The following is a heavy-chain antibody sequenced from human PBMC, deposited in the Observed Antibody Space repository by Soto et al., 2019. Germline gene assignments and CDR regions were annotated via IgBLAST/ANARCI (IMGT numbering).Heavy chain of an antibody. V-gene: IGHV3-9*01. Sequence: GGSLRLSCAASGFTFEAYSLHWVRQLPGKGLEWVAGISGDSGSSGYADSVRGRFTVSRDNAKNSLFLQMSSLSPEDTALYYCTKRRSARPGFDAFDLWGEGTMVTVAS. CDR2: ISGDSGSS. CDR3: TKRRSARPGFDAFDL. CDR1: GFTFEAYS. J-gene: IGHJ3*01.